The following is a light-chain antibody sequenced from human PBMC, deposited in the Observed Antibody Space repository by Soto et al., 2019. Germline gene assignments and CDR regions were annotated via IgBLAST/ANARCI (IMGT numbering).Light chain of an antibody. J-gene: IGKJ2*01. CDR2: ATS. V-gene: IGKV1-39*01. Sequence: DIQMTQSPSSLSASVGDKVSITCRASQGISTYLNWFQHKPGRAPKLLIYATSSLQSGVSSRFSGSGSGTGFTLTISSLQPEDFATYFCQQTYSTPHTFGQGTKLEIK. CDR1: QGISTY. CDR3: QQTYSTPHT.